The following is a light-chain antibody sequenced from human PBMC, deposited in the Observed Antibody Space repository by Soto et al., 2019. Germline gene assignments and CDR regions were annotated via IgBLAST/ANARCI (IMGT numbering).Light chain of an antibody. V-gene: IGKV1D-12*01. Sequence: DIQMTQSPSSVSASVGDRVTITCRASQDIRIWLAWYQQKPGKAPKFLIFAASNLRSGVPSRFSGSGSGTHFTLTINSLQPEDSATYYCQQAHSLPVFGGGTKVEI. CDR3: QQAHSLPV. J-gene: IGKJ4*01. CDR2: AAS. CDR1: QDIRIW.